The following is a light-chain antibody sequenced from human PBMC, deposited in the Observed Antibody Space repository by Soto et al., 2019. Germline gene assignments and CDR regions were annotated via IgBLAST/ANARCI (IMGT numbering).Light chain of an antibody. Sequence: EIVLTQSPGTLSLSPGERATLSCRASQSVSSGYLAWYQQKPGQAPRLLLYGASNRATGIPDRFSGSGSGTEFTLTISRLEPEDFAVYSCQQYGSSPYTFGQGTKLEIK. CDR2: GAS. V-gene: IGKV3-20*01. CDR1: QSVSSGY. J-gene: IGKJ2*01. CDR3: QQYGSSPYT.